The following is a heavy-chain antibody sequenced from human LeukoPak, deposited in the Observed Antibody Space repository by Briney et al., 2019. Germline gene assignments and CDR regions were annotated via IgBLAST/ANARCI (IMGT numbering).Heavy chain of an antibody. J-gene: IGHJ4*02. CDR2: IVGSSST. CDR3: ARIGPGSSRDY. D-gene: IGHD2-2*01. V-gene: IGHV3-21*01. Sequence: PGGSLRLSCAASGFTFSNFAMTWVRQAPGKGLEWVSSIVGSSSTYYADSLKGRFTISRDNAKNSLYLQMNSLRAEDTAVYYCARIGPGSSRDYWGQGTLVTVSS. CDR1: GFTFSNFA.